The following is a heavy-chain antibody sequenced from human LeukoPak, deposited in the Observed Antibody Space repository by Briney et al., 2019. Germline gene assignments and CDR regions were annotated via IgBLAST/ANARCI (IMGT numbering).Heavy chain of an antibody. CDR1: GFTFSSYS. D-gene: IGHD6-13*01. CDR3: ARHGSSWSFDY. Sequence: PGGSLRLSCAASGFTFSSYSMNWVRQAPGKGLEWVSYISSSSSTIYYADSVKGRFTISRDNAKNSLYLQLNSLRAEDTAVYYCARHGSSWSFDYWGQGTLVTVSS. V-gene: IGHV3-48*04. CDR2: ISSSSSTI. J-gene: IGHJ4*02.